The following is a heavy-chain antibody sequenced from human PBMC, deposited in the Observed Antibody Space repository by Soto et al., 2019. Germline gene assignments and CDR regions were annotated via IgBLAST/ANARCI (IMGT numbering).Heavy chain of an antibody. D-gene: IGHD3-22*01. V-gene: IGHV4-4*02. CDR3: ARSPRRVDGKWFLDY. CDR1: GDSFTSSNW. CDR2: ILHTGHT. J-gene: IGHJ4*02. Sequence: QVQLQESGPGLVKPSGTLSLTCAVSGDSFTSSNWWTWVRQPPGKGLEWIGDILHTGHTDYSPSLTSRVTMSVDTSNRQFSLSLTSVTAADTAVYYCARSPRRVDGKWFLDYWGQGTLVTVSS.